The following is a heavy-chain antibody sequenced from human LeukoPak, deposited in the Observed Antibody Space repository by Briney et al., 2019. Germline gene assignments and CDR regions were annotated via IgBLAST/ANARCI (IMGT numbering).Heavy chain of an antibody. CDR3: TKDTDSRPGYSSGYYDY. V-gene: IGHV3-43*02. J-gene: IGHJ4*02. D-gene: IGHD6-19*01. Sequence: GGSLRLSCAASGFTFNDYAMHWVRQAPGKGLEWVSLISGDGGDRKYADSVKGRFTISRDNSKNSLYLQMNSLRIEDFALYYCTKDTDSRPGYSSGYYDYWGQGTLVTVSP. CDR2: ISGDGGDR. CDR1: GFTFNDYA.